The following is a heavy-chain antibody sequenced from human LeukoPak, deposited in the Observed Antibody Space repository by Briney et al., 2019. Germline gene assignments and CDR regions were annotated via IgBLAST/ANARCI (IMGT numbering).Heavy chain of an antibody. Sequence: ASVKVSCKASGYTFTGYYMHWVRQAPGQGLEWMGWINPNSGGTNYAQKFQGRVTMTRDTSISTAYMELSRLRSDDTAVYYCARDLRDIVVVRGAPDYWGQGTLVTVSS. V-gene: IGHV1-2*02. CDR2: INPNSGGT. CDR3: ARDLRDIVVVRGAPDY. J-gene: IGHJ4*02. D-gene: IGHD2-21*01. CDR1: GYTFTGYY.